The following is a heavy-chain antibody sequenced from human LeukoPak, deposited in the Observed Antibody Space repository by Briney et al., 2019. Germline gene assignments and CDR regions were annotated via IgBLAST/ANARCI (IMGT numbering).Heavy chain of an antibody. CDR3: ARALGGREDY. CDR2: TRNKANSYTT. CDR1: GFTFSSYS. D-gene: IGHD2-15*01. V-gene: IGHV3-72*01. J-gene: IGHJ4*02. Sequence: GGSLRLSCAASGFTFSSYSMNWVRQAPGKGLEWVGRTRNKANSYTTEYAASVKGRFTISRDDSKNSLYLQMNSLKTEDTAVYYCARALGGREDYWGQGTLVTVSS.